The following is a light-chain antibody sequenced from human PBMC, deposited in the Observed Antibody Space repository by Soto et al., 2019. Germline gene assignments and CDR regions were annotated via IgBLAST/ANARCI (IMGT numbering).Light chain of an antibody. Sequence: AIQLTQSPSSLSASFGDSVTITCRASQGIRSALAWYQQTPGRAPKLLIYDASTLESGVPSRFRGSRSGTDFTLTISSLQPEDSEIYYCQQADTFPITFGQGTRLEIK. CDR1: QGIRSA. V-gene: IGKV1-13*02. J-gene: IGKJ5*01. CDR2: DAS. CDR3: QQADTFPIT.